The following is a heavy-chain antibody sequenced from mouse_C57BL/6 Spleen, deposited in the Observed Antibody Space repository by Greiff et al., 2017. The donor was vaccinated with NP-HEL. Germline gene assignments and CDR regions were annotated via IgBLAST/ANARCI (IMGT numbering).Heavy chain of an antibody. J-gene: IGHJ2*01. CDR3: ARTARIKY. Sequence: VQLKQSGPGLVKPSQSLSLTRTVTGYSITSRYGWNWIRQFPGNKLEWMGYISYSGSTNHKPSLKRRIFITRDTSKNQFFLQLNSVTTEDTATYYCARTARIKYWGQGTTLTVSS. CDR1: GYSITSRYG. V-gene: IGHV3-2*02. D-gene: IGHD1-2*01. CDR2: ISYSGST.